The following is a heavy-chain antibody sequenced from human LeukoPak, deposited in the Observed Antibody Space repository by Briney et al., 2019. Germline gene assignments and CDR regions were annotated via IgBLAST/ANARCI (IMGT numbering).Heavy chain of an antibody. CDR2: VYYTGST. Sequence: PSETLSLTCTVSGGSIGTYYWSWLRRPPGKGLEWIGYVYYTGSTNYNPSLKRRVTISVDTSKNQFSLRLNSVTAADTAIYYCARDISNLGYGDYVFDFWGPGTLVTVSS. J-gene: IGHJ5*01. V-gene: IGHV4-59*01. CDR1: GGSIGTYY. D-gene: IGHD4-17*01. CDR3: ARDISNLGYGDYVFDF.